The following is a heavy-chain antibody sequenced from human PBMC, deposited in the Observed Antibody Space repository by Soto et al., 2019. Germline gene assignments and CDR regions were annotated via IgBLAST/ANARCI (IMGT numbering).Heavy chain of an antibody. CDR2: IIPIFGTA. CDR3: ARDLYSGSYGVDYYYYGMDV. V-gene: IGHV1-69*01. D-gene: IGHD1-26*01. CDR1: GGTFSSYA. J-gene: IGHJ6*02. Sequence: QVQLVQSGAEVKKPGSSVKVSCKASGGTFSSYAISWVRQAPGQGLEWMGGIIPIFGTANYAQKFQGRVTITADDSTSTAYMELSSLRSEDTAVYYCARDLYSGSYGVDYYYYGMDVWGQGTTVTVSS.